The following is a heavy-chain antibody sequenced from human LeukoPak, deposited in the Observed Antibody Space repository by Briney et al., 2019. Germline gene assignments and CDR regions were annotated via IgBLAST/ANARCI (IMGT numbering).Heavy chain of an antibody. V-gene: IGHV4-4*02. J-gene: IGHJ4*02. D-gene: IGHD1-26*01. CDR2: IYHSGST. Sequence: SETLSLTCAVSGGSISSSNWWSWVRQPPGKGLEWIGSIYHSGSTYYNPSLKSRVTISVDTSKNQFSLKLSSVTAADTAVYYCARDAVGATWETRYFDYWGQGTLVTVSS. CDR1: GGSISSSNW. CDR3: ARDAVGATWETRYFDY.